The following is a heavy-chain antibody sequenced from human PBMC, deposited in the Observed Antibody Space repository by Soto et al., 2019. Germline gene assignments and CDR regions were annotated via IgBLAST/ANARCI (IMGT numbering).Heavy chain of an antibody. CDR1: GFTFRTSA. Sequence: ASVKVSCKASGFTFRTSAIQWVRQARGQRLEWIGWIVVGNGNTNYAQNFQDRVTITRDMSTNTAYMELSSLRSEDTAVHFCAAVEMATITDFDYWGQGTLVTVSS. D-gene: IGHD5-12*01. J-gene: IGHJ4*02. CDR3: AAVEMATITDFDY. CDR2: IVVGNGNT. V-gene: IGHV1-58*02.